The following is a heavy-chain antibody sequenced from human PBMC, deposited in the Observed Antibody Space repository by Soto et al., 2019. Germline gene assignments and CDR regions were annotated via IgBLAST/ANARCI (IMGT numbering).Heavy chain of an antibody. D-gene: IGHD3-10*01. Sequence: PGGSLRLSCAASGSIISSSYMSWVRQVPEKGLEWVSIIYSTGPTFYSDSVRGRFTISRDNSKNTLYLQMNSLRVDDTAVYYCARAFGGSYDYWGQGTLVTVSS. J-gene: IGHJ4*02. CDR2: IYSTGPT. CDR1: GSIISSSY. V-gene: IGHV3-53*01. CDR3: ARAFGGSYDY.